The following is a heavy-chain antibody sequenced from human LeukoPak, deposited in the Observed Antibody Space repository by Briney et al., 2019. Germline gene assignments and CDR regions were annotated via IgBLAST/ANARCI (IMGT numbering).Heavy chain of an antibody. CDR2: ISGSGGST. D-gene: IGHD3-10*01. CDR1: GFTFSSYA. Sequence: GGSLRLSCAASGFTFSSYAMSWVRQPPGKGLEWVSAISGSGGSTYYADSVKGRFTISRDNAKNSLYLQMNSLRVEDTAVYYCARWGGSGTFWDGFDIWGQGTMVTVSS. J-gene: IGHJ3*02. V-gene: IGHV3-23*01. CDR3: ARWGGSGTFWDGFDI.